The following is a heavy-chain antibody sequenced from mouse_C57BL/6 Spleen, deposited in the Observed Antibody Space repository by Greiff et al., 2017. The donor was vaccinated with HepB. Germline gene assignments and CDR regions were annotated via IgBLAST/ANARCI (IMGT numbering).Heavy chain of an antibody. CDR3: ASMTVVASD. CDR2: INPNNGGT. V-gene: IGHV1-22*01. CDR1: GYTFTDYN. D-gene: IGHD1-1*01. J-gene: IGHJ3*01. Sequence: VQLQQSGPELVKPGASVKMSCKASGYTFTDYNMHWVKQSQGKSLEWIGYINPNNGGTSYNQKFKGKATLTENNSSSTAYMELRSLASEDSAVYYCASMTVVASDWGQGTLVTVSA.